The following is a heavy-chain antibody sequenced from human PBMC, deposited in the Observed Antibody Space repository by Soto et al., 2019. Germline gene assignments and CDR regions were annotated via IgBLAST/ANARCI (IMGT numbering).Heavy chain of an antibody. Sequence: SETLSLTCTVSGGSISSYYWIWIRQPPGKGLEWIGYIYYSGSTNYNPSLKSRVTISVDTSKNQFSLKLSSVTAADTAVYYCASTAIVVVPAAIGWFAPWVQGTLVTVSS. D-gene: IGHD2-2*01. J-gene: IGHJ5*02. CDR2: IYYSGST. CDR1: GGSISSYY. V-gene: IGHV4-59*08. CDR3: ASTAIVVVPAAIGWFAP.